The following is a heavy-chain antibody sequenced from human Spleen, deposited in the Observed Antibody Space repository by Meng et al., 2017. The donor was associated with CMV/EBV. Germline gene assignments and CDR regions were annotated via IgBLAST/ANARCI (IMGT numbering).Heavy chain of an antibody. D-gene: IGHD3-22*01. J-gene: IGHJ4*02. V-gene: IGHV3-74*01. CDR2: INSDGSST. Sequence: GESLKISCAASGFTFSSYGMHWVRQAPGKGLVWVSRINSDGSSTSYADSVKGRFTISRDNAKNTLYLQMNSLRAEDTAVYYCAITYYYDSSGYIADRYFDYWGQGTLVTVSS. CDR3: AITYYYDSSGYIADRYFDY. CDR1: GFTFSSYG.